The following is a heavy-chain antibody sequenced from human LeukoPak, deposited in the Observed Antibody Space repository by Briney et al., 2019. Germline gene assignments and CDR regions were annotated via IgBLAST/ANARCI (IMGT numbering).Heavy chain of an antibody. D-gene: IGHD4-17*01. CDR1: GGSISNYY. Sequence: SETLSLTCTVSGGSISNYYWSWIRQPPGKRLEWIGYIYYSGSPNHSPSLKSRVTMSLDTSRNQFSLKLSSVTAADTAVYYCTRTSASTAIDYWGPGTLVTVSS. CDR2: IYYSGSP. J-gene: IGHJ4*02. CDR3: TRTSASTAIDY. V-gene: IGHV4-59*01.